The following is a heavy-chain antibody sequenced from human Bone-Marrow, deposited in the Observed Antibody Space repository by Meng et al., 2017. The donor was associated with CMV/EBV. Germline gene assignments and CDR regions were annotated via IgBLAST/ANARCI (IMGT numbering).Heavy chain of an antibody. J-gene: IGHJ4*02. CDR2: IRDKDSSYST. D-gene: IGHD1-7*01. CDR3: ARTSRRTRDFDY. CDR1: GFTFSSYG. Sequence: GESLKISCAASGFTFSSYGMHWVRQAPGKGLEWIARIRDKDSSYSTEYAASVRGRFTISRDDSKLLFLQMTSLKTEDTAVYYCARTSRRTRDFDYWGQGTLVTVSS. V-gene: IGHV3-72*01.